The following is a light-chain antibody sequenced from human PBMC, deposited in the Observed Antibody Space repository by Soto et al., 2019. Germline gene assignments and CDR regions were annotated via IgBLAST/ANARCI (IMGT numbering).Light chain of an antibody. CDR3: CSYGGGYTPLL. CDR1: SSDVGGYNY. V-gene: IGLV2-11*01. CDR2: DVT. Sequence: QSVLTQPRSVSGSPGQSVTISCTGTSSDVGGYNYVSWYQQHPGQAPKLMIYDVTKRPSGVPDRFSGSKSGNTASLSISGLQAEDEADYYWCSYGGGYTPLLFGGGTKVTVL. J-gene: IGLJ2*01.